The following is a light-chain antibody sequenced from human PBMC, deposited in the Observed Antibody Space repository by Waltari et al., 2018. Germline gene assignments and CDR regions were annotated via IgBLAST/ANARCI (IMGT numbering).Light chain of an antibody. Sequence: QVVLTQSPSASASLGASVKLTCTLSSGHSSYAIAXHQXQPEKGPRYLMKVSSAGSHQKGDGIPDRFSGSSSGTERYLTISSVQSEDEADYYCQTWDTGTHVVFGGGTKLTVL. V-gene: IGLV4-69*01. CDR2: VSSAGSH. CDR1: SGHSSYA. J-gene: IGLJ2*01. CDR3: QTWDTGTHVV.